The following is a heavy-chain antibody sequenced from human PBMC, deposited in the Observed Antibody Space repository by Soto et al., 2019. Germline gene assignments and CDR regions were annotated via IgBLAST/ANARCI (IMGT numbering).Heavy chain of an antibody. J-gene: IGHJ6*03. D-gene: IGHD6-13*01. CDR2: ISGSGGST. Sequence: GGSLRLSCAASGFTFSSYAMSWVRQAPGKGLEWVSAISGSGGSTYYADSVKGRFTISRDNSKNTLYLQMNSLRAEDTAVYYCAKDIGGSSYSYYYYYMDVWGKGTTVTVSS. CDR3: AKDIGGSSYSYYYYYMDV. CDR1: GFTFSSYA. V-gene: IGHV3-23*01.